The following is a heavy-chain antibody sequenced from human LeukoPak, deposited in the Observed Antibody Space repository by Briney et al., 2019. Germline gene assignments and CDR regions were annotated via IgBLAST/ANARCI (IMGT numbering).Heavy chain of an antibody. CDR2: IHYSGST. CDR1: GGSISSYY. CDR3: ARFPSYYDSSPFDY. D-gene: IGHD3-22*01. J-gene: IGHJ4*02. Sequence: SETLSLTCTVSGGSISSYYWSWIRQPPGKGLEWIGYIHYSGSTNYNPSLKSRVTISVDTSKNQFSLKLSSVTAADTVVYYCARFPSYYDSSPFDYWGQGTLVTVSS. V-gene: IGHV4-59*08.